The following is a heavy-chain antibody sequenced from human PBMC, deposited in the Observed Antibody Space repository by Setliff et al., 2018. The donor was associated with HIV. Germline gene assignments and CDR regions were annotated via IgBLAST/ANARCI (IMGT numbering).Heavy chain of an antibody. CDR2: IYTSGST. CDR1: GGSFSGYY. D-gene: IGHD3-16*01. CDR3: ARDVPWGDYYYYMDV. Sequence: SETLSLTCAVYGGSFSGYYWSWIRQPAGKGLEWIGHIYTSGSTNYNPSLKSRVTMSVDTSKNQFSLKLSSVTAADTAVYYCARDVPWGDYYYYMDVWGKGTTVTVSS. V-gene: IGHV4-4*07. J-gene: IGHJ6*03.